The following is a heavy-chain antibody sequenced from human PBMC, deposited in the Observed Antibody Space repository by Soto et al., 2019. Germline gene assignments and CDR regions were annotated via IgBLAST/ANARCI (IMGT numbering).Heavy chain of an antibody. CDR3: AKVMYTWNDVAAFDS. Sequence: AHLSESGGGLQQPGGSLKLSCEASRFTFSNFAMSWVRQAPGKGLEWISTIGVTAGSTYYTDSVRGRFTIYRDNSKNTLYLEMNSLRAEDTALYYCAKVMYTWNDVAAFDSWGQGTLVAVSS. CDR1: RFTFSNFA. D-gene: IGHD1-1*01. V-gene: IGHV3-23*01. J-gene: IGHJ4*02. CDR2: IGVTAGST.